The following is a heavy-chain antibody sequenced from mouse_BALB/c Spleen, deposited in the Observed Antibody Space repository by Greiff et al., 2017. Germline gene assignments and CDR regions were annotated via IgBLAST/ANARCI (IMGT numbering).Heavy chain of an antibody. Sequence: VQLKESGTVLARPGASVKMSCKASGYTFTSYWMHWVKQRPGQGLEWIGAIYPGNSDTSYNQKFKGKAKLTAVTSTSAAYMELSSLTNEDSAVYYCTRWIYYDYGAYAMDYGGQGTAVTVSS. CDR3: TRWIYYDYGAYAMDY. J-gene: IGHJ4*01. CDR1: GYTFTSYW. D-gene: IGHD2-4*01. V-gene: IGHV1-5*01. CDR2: IYPGNSDT.